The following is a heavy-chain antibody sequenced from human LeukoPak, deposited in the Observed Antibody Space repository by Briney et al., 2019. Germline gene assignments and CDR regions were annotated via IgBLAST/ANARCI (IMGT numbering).Heavy chain of an antibody. CDR1: GGTFSSYA. CDR2: IIPIFGIA. D-gene: IGHD3-22*01. CDR3: ARDPREDYYDSSGASDI. V-gene: IGHV1-69*04. Sequence: SVKVSCKASGGTFSSYAISWVRQAPGQGLEWMGRIIPIFGIANYAQKFQGRVTITADKSTSTAYMELSSLRSEDTAVYYCARDPREDYYDSSGASDIWGQGTMVTVSS. J-gene: IGHJ3*02.